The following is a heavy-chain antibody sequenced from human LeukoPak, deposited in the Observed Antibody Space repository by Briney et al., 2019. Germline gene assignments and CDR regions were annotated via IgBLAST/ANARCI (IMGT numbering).Heavy chain of an antibody. CDR1: GFTFSSYG. CDR2: IWYDGSNK. Sequence: PGGSLRLSCAASGFTFSSYGMHWVRQAPGKGLEWLAVIWYDGSNKYYADSVKGRFTISRDNSKNTLYLQMNSLRAEDTAVYYCARAEEYYYYDSSGYYPPDWWGQGTLVTVSS. J-gene: IGHJ4*02. D-gene: IGHD3-22*01. V-gene: IGHV3-33*01. CDR3: ARAEEYYYYDSSGYYPPDW.